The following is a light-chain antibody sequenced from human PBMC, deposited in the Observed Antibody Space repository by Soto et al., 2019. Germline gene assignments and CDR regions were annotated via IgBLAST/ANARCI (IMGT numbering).Light chain of an antibody. CDR1: SSDVGGYNY. V-gene: IGLV2-14*01. CDR3: SSYTSSSTLDVV. J-gene: IGLJ2*01. CDR2: DVS. Sequence: QAVVTQPASVSGSPGQSITISCTGTSSDVGGYNYVSWYQQHPGKAPKLMIYDVSNRPSGVSNRFSGSKSGNTASLTISGLQAEDEADYYSSSYTSSSTLDVVFGGGTKLTVL.